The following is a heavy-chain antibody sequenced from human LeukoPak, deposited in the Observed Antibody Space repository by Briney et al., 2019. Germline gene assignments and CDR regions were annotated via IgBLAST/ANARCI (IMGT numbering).Heavy chain of an antibody. CDR2: IYYSGST. CDR1: GGSISSYY. D-gene: IGHD6-13*01. CDR3: ARGGTAAGTSLRYYYYYMDV. Sequence: SETLSLTCTVSGGSISSYYWSWIRQPPGKGLEWIGYIYYSGSTNYNPSLKSRVTISVDTSKNQFSLKLSSVTAADTAVYYCARGGTAAGTSLRYYYYYMDVWGKGTTVTISS. J-gene: IGHJ6*03. V-gene: IGHV4-59*01.